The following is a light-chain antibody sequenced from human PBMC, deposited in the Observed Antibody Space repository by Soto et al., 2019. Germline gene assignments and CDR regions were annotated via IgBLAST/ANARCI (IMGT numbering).Light chain of an antibody. Sequence: QSALTQPRSVSGSPGQSVTISCTGTSSDVGGYNYVSWYQQHPGKAPKLMIYDVSKWPSGVPDRFSGSKSGNTASLTISGLKDEDEADYYCCSYSGSYTWVFGGGTKLTVL. CDR3: CSYSGSYTWV. CDR1: SSDVGGYNY. CDR2: DVS. J-gene: IGLJ3*02. V-gene: IGLV2-11*01.